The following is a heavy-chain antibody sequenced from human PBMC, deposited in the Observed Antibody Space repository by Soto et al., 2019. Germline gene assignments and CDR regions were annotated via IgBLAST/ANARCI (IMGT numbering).Heavy chain of an antibody. CDR1: GYTFTSYG. CDR2: ISDYNGNT. V-gene: IGHV1-18*04. D-gene: IGHD6-19*01. Sequence: ASVKVSCKASGYTFTSYGISWVRQAPGQGLEWMGWISDYNGNTNYAQKLQGRVTMTTDTYTSTAYMELRSLRSDDTAVYYCARASPGSGWYVNYYHGMDVWGQGTTVTVSS. CDR3: ARASPGSGWYVNYYHGMDV. J-gene: IGHJ6*02.